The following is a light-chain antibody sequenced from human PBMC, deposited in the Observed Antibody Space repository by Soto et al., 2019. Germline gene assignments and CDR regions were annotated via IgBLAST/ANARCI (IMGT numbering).Light chain of an antibody. CDR1: HNVGRK. Sequence: EIVMTQSPDTLSVSPGERATLSCRASHNVGRKVAWYQQRPGQAPRLLIHGTSTRAADIPARFSGSVSGTEFTLTINSLQPEDFVIYYCQPYNHWPPMSTFGQGTKREMK. CDR2: GTS. J-gene: IGKJ2*01. V-gene: IGKV3-15*01. CDR3: QPYNHWPPMST.